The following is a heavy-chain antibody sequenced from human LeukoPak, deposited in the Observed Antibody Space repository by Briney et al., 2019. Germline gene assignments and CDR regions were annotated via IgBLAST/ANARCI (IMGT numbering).Heavy chain of an antibody. CDR2: IKHDGSEK. J-gene: IGHJ4*02. Sequence: GGSLRLSCAASGFTFNTYTMNWVRQAPGKGLEWVASIKHDGSEKYYVDSVRGRFTISRDNTMNSLYLQMSSLRAEDTAVYYCATDRGWRTSGYYLYYFEYWGQGTLVTFSS. CDR3: ATDRGWRTSGYYLYYFEY. D-gene: IGHD3-3*01. V-gene: IGHV3-7*01. CDR1: GFTFNTYT.